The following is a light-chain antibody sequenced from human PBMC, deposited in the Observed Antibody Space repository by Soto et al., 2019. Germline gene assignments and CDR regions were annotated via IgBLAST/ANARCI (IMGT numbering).Light chain of an antibody. CDR1: QSVSKK. CDR2: DAS. V-gene: IGKV3-15*01. Sequence: ERVMTQSPATLSASPGDRVTLSCRASQSVSKKLVWYQQKPGQAPRLLIYDASTRATGIPARFSGSEFGTEFTLTISSLQSEDFAVYYCQQYDDWPPLTFGGGTKVEIK. J-gene: IGKJ4*01. CDR3: QQYDDWPPLT.